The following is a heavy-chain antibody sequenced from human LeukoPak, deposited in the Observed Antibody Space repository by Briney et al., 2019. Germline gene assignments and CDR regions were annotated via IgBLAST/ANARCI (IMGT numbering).Heavy chain of an antibody. CDR3: AKGSSGWEEGDYYYYGMDV. Sequence: PGGSLRLSCAASGFTFDDYAMHWVRQAPGNGLEWVSGISWNSGSIGYAESVKGRFTISRDNAKNSLYLQMNSLRAEDTALYYCAKGSSGWEEGDYYYYGMDVWGQGTTVTVSS. V-gene: IGHV3-9*01. D-gene: IGHD6-19*01. CDR1: GFTFDDYA. CDR2: ISWNSGSI. J-gene: IGHJ6*02.